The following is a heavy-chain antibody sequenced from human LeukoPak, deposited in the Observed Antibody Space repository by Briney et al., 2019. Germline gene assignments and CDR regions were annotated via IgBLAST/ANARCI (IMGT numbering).Heavy chain of an antibody. CDR2: IYCIGSA. J-gene: IGHJ4*02. CDR3: ARDRLRGVFFDY. CDR1: GGFISSYY. Sequence: WETLSLTCTVSGGFISSYYWSWIRQPPGKGLEWIWYIYCIGSANYNPSRRSRVTISVDTSKHQFSLKLSSVTAADTAVYYCARDRLRGVFFDYWGQGTLVTVSS. D-gene: IGHD3-10*01. V-gene: IGHV4-59*01.